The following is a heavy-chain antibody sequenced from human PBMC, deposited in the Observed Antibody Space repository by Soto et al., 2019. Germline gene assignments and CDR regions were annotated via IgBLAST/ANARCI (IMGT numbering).Heavy chain of an antibody. CDR2: INAGNGNT. V-gene: IGHV1-3*01. Sequence: GASVKVSCKDSGYTYTSYAMHWVRQAPGQRLEWMGWINAGNGNTKYSQKFQGRVTITRDTSASTAYMELSSLRSEDTAVYYCARGLGLYYFDYWGQGTLVTVSS. CDR3: ARGLGLYYFDY. D-gene: IGHD1-26*01. CDR1: GYTYTSYA. J-gene: IGHJ4*02.